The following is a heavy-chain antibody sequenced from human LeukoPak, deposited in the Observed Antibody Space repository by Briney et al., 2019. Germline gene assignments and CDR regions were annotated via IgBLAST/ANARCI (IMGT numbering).Heavy chain of an antibody. CDR2: ISSSSSTI. CDR3: ARDRPHSGYDFDY. CDR1: GFTFSSYS. Sequence: GGSLRLSCAASGFTFSSYSMNWVRQAPGKGLEWVSYISSSSSTIYYADSVKGRFTISRDNAKNSLYLQMNSLRVDDTAIYYCARDRPHSGYDFDYWGQGSLVTVSS. V-gene: IGHV3-48*01. J-gene: IGHJ4*02. D-gene: IGHD5-12*01.